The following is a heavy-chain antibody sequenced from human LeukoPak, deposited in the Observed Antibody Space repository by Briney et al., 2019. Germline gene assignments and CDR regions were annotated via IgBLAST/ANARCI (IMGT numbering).Heavy chain of an antibody. V-gene: IGHV4-39*07. J-gene: IGHJ4*02. CDR1: GGSISSYY. CDR3: ARDASPGIAAAGYYFDY. CDR2: IYYSGST. D-gene: IGHD6-13*01. Sequence: SETLSLTCTVSGGSISSYYWGWIRQPPGKGLEWIGSIYYSGSTYYNPSLKSRVTISVDTSKNQFSLKLSSVTAADTAVYYCARDASPGIAAAGYYFDYWGQGTLVTVSS.